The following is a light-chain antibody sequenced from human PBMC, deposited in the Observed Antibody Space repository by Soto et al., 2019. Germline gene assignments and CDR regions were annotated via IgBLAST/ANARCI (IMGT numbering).Light chain of an antibody. CDR1: QSFRGL. J-gene: IGKJ5*01. CDR3: QQRHMWPIT. Sequence: KQSPATLSVSQGERATLSCRASQSFRGLLAWYQQKPGQAPRLLIYDAYNRATGIPPRFSGSGSGTDFTLTISSLEPEDSAVYYCQQRHMWPITFGQGTRLEI. V-gene: IGKV3-11*01. CDR2: DAY.